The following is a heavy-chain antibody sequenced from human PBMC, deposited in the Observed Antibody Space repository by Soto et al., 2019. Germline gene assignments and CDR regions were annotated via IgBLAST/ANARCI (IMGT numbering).Heavy chain of an antibody. J-gene: IGHJ4*02. CDR2: ISAYNGNT. CDR1: GYTFTSYG. Sequence: GASVKVSCKASGYTFTSYGISWVRQAPGQGLEWMGWISAYNGNTNYGQMFEGRVTMSTDTSTNTAYMELRGLRSDDTAMYYCARGICGGDCYYYDYWGRGTLVTVSS. V-gene: IGHV1-18*01. D-gene: IGHD2-21*01. CDR3: ARGICGGDCYYYDY.